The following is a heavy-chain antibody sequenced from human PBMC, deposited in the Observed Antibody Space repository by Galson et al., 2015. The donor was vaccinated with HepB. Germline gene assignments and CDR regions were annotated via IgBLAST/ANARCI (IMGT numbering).Heavy chain of an antibody. J-gene: IGHJ4*02. V-gene: IGHV3-21*01. CDR3: TRGFPYYNNEVNDY. Sequence: SLRLSCAASGFTFTGYAMNWVRQPPGRGLEWISSISSGGSYIYYADSVKGRFTISRDNARNSLFPQLNSLRAEDTAVYYCTRGFPYYNNEVNDYWGQGTLVTVSS. CDR2: ISSGGSYI. CDR1: GFTFTGYA. D-gene: IGHD3-22*01.